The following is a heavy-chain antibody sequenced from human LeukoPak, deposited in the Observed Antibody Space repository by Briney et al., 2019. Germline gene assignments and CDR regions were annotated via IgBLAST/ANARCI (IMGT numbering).Heavy chain of an antibody. Sequence: GGSLRLSCTASGFTFSNYFMHWVRQAPGRGLEWVAVISFDGNRQYYADSVKGRFTISRDNSKNTLYLQMNSLRAEDTAVYYCARSIMIFGVARGLGDWFDPWGQGILVTVSS. D-gene: IGHD3-3*01. CDR1: GFTFSNYF. V-gene: IGHV3-30-3*01. CDR3: ARSIMIFGVARGLGDWFDP. CDR2: ISFDGNRQ. J-gene: IGHJ5*02.